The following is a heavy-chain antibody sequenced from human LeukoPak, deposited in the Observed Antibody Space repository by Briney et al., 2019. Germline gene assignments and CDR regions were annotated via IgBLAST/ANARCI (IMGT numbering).Heavy chain of an antibody. CDR1: GGSVSSGNYY. V-gene: IGHV4-61*02. CDR2: IYPSGNT. J-gene: IGHJ4*02. CDR3: ARVEATATACFDY. D-gene: IGHD5-18*01. Sequence: SETLSLTCSVSGGSVSSGNYYWSWIRQPAGKGLEWIGRIYPSGNTNYNPSLKSRVTISMDTSKNQFSLKLSSVTAADTAVYYCARVEATATACFDYWGQGTLVTVSS.